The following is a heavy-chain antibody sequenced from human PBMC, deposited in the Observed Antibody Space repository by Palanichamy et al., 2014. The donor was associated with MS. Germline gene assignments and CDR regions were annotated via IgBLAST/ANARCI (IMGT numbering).Heavy chain of an antibody. V-gene: IGHV3-7*03. CDR1: GFTFRDYW. CDR2: INKDGSEK. D-gene: IGHD5-24*01. Sequence: EVQLVESGEGLVQPGGPVRLSCVVSGFTFRDYWMSWVRRAPGKGLEWVANINKDGSEKHYVDSVRGRFTISRDNAKNSLYLQMSSLRVEDTAVYYCARDNSGDGWYYWGQGTLVPVSS. CDR3: ARDNSGDGWYY. J-gene: IGHJ4*02.